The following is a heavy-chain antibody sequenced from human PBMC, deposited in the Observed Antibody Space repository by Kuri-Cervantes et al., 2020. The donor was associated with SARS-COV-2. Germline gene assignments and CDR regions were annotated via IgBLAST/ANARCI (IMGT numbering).Heavy chain of an antibody. V-gene: IGHV1-69*04. J-gene: IGHJ4*02. CDR3: ASGAVADLFDY. CDR1: GGTFSSYA. CDR2: IIPILGIA. Sequence: SVKVSCKASGGTFSSYAISWVRQAPGQGLEWMGRIIPILGIANYAQKFQGRVTITADKSTSTAYMELSSLRSEDTAVYYCASGAVADLFDYWGQGTLVTVS. D-gene: IGHD6-19*01.